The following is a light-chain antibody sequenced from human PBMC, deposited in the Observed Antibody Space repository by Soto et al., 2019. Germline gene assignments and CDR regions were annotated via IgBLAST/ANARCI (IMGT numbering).Light chain of an antibody. CDR2: AAS. J-gene: IGKJ1*01. CDR3: QHYNDWRWT. V-gene: IGKV3-15*01. CDR1: QSISSK. Sequence: EIVMTQSPATLSVSPGEGATLSCRASQSISSKLAWCQQKPGQAPRLLIYAASTRATGVPARFSGSGSGTEFTLTISSLQSEDLAVYYCQHYNDWRWTFGQGTKVEIK.